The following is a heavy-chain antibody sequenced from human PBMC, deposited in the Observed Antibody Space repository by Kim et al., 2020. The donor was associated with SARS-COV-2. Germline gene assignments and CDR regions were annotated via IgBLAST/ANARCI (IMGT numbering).Heavy chain of an antibody. CDR1: GYTLTSYY. J-gene: IGHJ4*02. V-gene: IGHV1-46*01. D-gene: IGHD6-13*01. Sequence: ASVKVSCKASGYTLTSYYMHWVRQAPGQGLEWMGIINPSGAGASYAQKFQGRVTMTKDTSTSTVYMELSSLRSEDTAVYYCARGGDSIWGYYFDYWGQRTLVTVSS. CDR3: ARGGDSIWGYYFDY. CDR2: INPSGAGA.